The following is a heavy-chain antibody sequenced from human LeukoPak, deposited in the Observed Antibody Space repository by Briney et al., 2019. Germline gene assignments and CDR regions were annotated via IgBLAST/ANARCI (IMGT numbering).Heavy chain of an antibody. CDR1: GFTFSSYG. V-gene: IGHV3-33*01. J-gene: IGHJ4*02. CDR3: ARVPTLYDFWSAPLDY. D-gene: IGHD3-3*01. Sequence: PGGSLRLSCAASGFTFSSYGMHWVRQAPGKGLEWVAVIWYDGSNINYADSVKGRFTISRDNPKETLYLQMNSLRAEDTAVYYCARVPTLYDFWSAPLDYWGQGTLVTVSS. CDR2: IWYDGSNI.